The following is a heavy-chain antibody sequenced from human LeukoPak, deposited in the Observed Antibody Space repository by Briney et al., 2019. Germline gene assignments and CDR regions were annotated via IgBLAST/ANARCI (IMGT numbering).Heavy chain of an antibody. CDR3: ARSLRYFDWLLTDY. V-gene: IGHV3-66*01. CDR2: IYSGGST. D-gene: IGHD3-9*01. Sequence: GGSLRLSCAASGFTVSSNYVSWVRQAPGKGLEWVSVIYSGGSTYYADSVKGRFTISRDNSKNTLYLQMNSLRAEDTAVYYCARSLRYFDWLLTDYWGQGTLVTVSS. CDR1: GFTVSSNY. J-gene: IGHJ4*02.